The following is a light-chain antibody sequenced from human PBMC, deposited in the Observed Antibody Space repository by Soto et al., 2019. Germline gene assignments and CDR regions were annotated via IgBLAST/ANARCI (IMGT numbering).Light chain of an antibody. CDR3: QQSNSYPWT. Sequence: QTTQSPSSLSASVGDRGTITCRASQDIGNDLGWYQQKPGKAPKXXIYKASTLKSGVPSRFSGSGSGTEGTLTISNLQPDDCSTYYCQQSNSYPWTFGQGTKVDIK. CDR1: QDIGND. CDR2: KAS. J-gene: IGKJ1*01. V-gene: IGKV1-5*03.